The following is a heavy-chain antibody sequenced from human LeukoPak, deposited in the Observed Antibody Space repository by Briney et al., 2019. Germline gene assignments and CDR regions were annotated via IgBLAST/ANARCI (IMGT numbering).Heavy chain of an antibody. Sequence: PGGSLRLSCATSGFTFSNYGMHWVRQAPGKGLEWVAFIRYDGNNKYYADSVKGRFTISRDNSKNTLYLQMNTLRAEDTAVYYCAKDGAIVATIGYYFDYWGQGTLVTVSS. CDR3: AKDGAIVATIGYYFDY. V-gene: IGHV3-30*02. CDR1: GFTFSNYG. CDR2: IRYDGNNK. J-gene: IGHJ4*02. D-gene: IGHD5-12*01.